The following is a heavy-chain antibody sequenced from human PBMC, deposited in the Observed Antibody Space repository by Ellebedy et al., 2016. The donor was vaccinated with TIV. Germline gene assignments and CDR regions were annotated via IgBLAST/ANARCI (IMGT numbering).Heavy chain of an antibody. V-gene: IGHV3-21*01. CDR2: ISSSSSYI. Sequence: GESLKISCAASGFTFSSYSMNWVRQAPGKGLEWVSSISSSSSYIYYADSVKGRFTISRDNAKNSLYLQMNSLRAEDTAVYYCARDELLWFGRGHDYWGQGTLVTVSS. J-gene: IGHJ4*02. CDR3: ARDELLWFGRGHDY. CDR1: GFTFSSYS. D-gene: IGHD3-10*01.